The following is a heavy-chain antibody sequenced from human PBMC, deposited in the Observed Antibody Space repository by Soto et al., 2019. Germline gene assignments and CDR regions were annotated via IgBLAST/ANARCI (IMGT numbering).Heavy chain of an antibody. CDR2: ISAYNGNT. V-gene: IGHV1-18*01. D-gene: IGHD2-21*02. CDR3: ARERMVVVVTAAETTNNWFDP. Sequence: ASVKVSCKASGYTFTSYGISWVRQAPGQGLEWMGWISAYNGNTNYAQKLQGRVTMTTDTSTSTAYMELRSLRSDDTAVYYCARERMVVVVTAAETTNNWFDPWGQGTLVTVSS. CDR1: GYTFTSYG. J-gene: IGHJ5*02.